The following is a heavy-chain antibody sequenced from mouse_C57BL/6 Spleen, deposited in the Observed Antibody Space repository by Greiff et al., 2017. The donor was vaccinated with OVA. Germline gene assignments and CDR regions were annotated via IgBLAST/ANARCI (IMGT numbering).Heavy chain of an antibody. Sequence: EVQVVESGPGMVKPSQSLSLTCTVTGYSITSGYDWHWIRHFPGNKLDWMGCISYSGSTNYNPSLKSRISITHDTSKNHFFLKLNSVTTEDTATYYCARGIRYFDYWGQGTTLTVSS. CDR2: ISYSGST. CDR3: ARGIRYFDY. V-gene: IGHV3-1*01. CDR1: GYSITSGYD. J-gene: IGHJ2*01.